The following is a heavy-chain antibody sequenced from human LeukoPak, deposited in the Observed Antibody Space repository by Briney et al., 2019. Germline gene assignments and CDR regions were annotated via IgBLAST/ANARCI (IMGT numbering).Heavy chain of an antibody. D-gene: IGHD6-13*01. CDR3: AKGYSSSYFDY. J-gene: IGHJ4*02. V-gene: IGHV4-34*01. CDR2: INHSGST. CDR1: GGSFSGYY. Sequence: SSETLSLTCAVYGGSFSGYYWSWIRQPPGKGLEWIGEINHSGSTNYKPSLKSRVTISVDTSKNQFSLKLSSVTAADTAVYYCAKGYSSSYFDYWGQGTLVTVSS.